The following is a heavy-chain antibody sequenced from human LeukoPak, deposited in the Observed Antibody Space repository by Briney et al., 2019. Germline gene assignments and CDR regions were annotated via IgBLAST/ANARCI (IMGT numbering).Heavy chain of an antibody. CDR1: GFPFSAYG. D-gene: IGHD6-19*01. Sequence: GGSLRLSCAASGFPFSAYGMHWVRQAPGKGLEWGAVLSYDGTNGYYACSVKGRLTISRDNSKNTLDLQMYSLRAEDTAVYYCAKGLNSGWYGQAFDLWGQGTLVTVSS. V-gene: IGHV3-30*18. J-gene: IGHJ4*02. CDR2: LSYDGTNG. CDR3: AKGLNSGWYGQAFDL.